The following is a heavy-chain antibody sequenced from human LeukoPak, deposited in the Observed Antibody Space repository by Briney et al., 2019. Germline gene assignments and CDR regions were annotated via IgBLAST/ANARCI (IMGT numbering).Heavy chain of an antibody. D-gene: IGHD4-17*01. CDR3: AASVTPEYYFDY. J-gene: IGHJ4*02. CDR2: IYTSGST. CDR1: GGSISSYY. Sequence: SETLSLTCTVSGGSISSYYWSWIRQPAGKGLEWIGRIYTSGSTNYNPSLKSRVTMSVDTSKNLFSLKLSSVTAADTAVYYRAASVTPEYYFDYWGQGTLVTVSS. V-gene: IGHV4-4*07.